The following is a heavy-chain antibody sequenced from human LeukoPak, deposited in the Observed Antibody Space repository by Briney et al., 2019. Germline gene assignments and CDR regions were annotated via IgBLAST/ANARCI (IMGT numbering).Heavy chain of an antibody. Sequence: PGGSLRLSCAASGFTFSSYAMHWVRQAPGKGLQWVAVISYDGSNKYYADSVKGRFTISRDNSKNTLYLQMNSLRAEDTAVYYCARDGHMITFGGVIVVYGMDVWGQGTTVTVSS. D-gene: IGHD3-16*02. J-gene: IGHJ6*02. CDR2: ISYDGSNK. CDR1: GFTFSSYA. CDR3: ARDGHMITFGGVIVVYGMDV. V-gene: IGHV3-30-3*01.